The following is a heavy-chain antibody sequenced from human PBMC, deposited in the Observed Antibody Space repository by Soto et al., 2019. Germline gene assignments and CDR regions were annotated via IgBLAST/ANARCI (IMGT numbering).Heavy chain of an antibody. D-gene: IGHD5-18*01. CDR2: INDDGRST. Sequence: GGSLRLSCAASGFTFRNYWMHWVRQAPGKGLVWVSHINDDGRSTTYADSVKGRFTISRDNAKNTLYLQMNSLRAEDTAVYYCARDKGYSSDYWGQGTLVTVSS. J-gene: IGHJ4*02. V-gene: IGHV3-74*01. CDR1: GFTFRNYW. CDR3: ARDKGYSSDY.